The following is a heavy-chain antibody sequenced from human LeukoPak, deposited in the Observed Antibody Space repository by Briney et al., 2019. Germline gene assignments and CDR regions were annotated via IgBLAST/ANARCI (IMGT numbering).Heavy chain of an antibody. CDR3: ARHSSYSSGPGWFDP. CDR2: IYYSGST. Sequence: PSETLSLTCTVSGGSISSSSYYWGWIRQPPGKGLEWIGSIYYSGSTYYNPSLKSRVTISVDTSKNQLSLRLSSVTAADTAVYHCARHSSYSSGPGWFDPWGQGTLVTVSS. V-gene: IGHV4-39*01. D-gene: IGHD6-19*01. J-gene: IGHJ5*02. CDR1: GGSISSSSYY.